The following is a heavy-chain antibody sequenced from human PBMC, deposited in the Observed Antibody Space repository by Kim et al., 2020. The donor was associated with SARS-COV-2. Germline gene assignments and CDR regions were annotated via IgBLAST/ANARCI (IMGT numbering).Heavy chain of an antibody. CDR2: IIPILGIA. D-gene: IGHD6-6*01. Sequence: SVKVSCKASGGTFSSYAISWVRQAPGQGLEWMGRIIPILGIANYAQKFQGRVTITADKSTSTAYMELSSLRSEDTAVYYCARDESIAARLRWFDPWGQGTLVTVSS. J-gene: IGHJ5*02. V-gene: IGHV1-69*04. CDR3: ARDESIAARLRWFDP. CDR1: GGTFSSYA.